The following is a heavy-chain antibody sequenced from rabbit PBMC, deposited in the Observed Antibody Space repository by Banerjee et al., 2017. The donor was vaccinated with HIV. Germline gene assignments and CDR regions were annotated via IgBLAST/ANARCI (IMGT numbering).Heavy chain of an antibody. CDR1: GFSFSSSYY. V-gene: IGHV1S40*01. J-gene: IGHJ4*01. CDR2: IVADSTSST. Sequence: QSLEESGGDLVKPGASLTLTCTASGFSFSSSYYMCWVRQAPGKGLEWIASIVADSTSSTWYASWAKGRFTISKTSSTTVTLQMTSLTAADMATYFCARSGYTGYGYVDLWGPGTLVTVS. CDR3: ARSGYTGYGYVDL. D-gene: IGHD6-1*01.